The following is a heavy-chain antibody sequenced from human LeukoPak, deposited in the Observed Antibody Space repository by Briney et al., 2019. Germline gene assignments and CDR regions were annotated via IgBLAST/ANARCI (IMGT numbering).Heavy chain of an antibody. CDR1: GFTVSSNY. V-gene: IGHV3-53*01. CDR2: IYSGGST. Sequence: GGSLRLSCAASGFTVSSNYMSWVRQAPGKGLEWVSVIYSGGSTYYADSVKGRFTISRDNSKNTLYLQMNSLRAEDTAVYYCARGVARYYGSGSYDYWGQGTLVTVSS. D-gene: IGHD3-10*01. J-gene: IGHJ4*02. CDR3: ARGVARYYGSGSYDY.